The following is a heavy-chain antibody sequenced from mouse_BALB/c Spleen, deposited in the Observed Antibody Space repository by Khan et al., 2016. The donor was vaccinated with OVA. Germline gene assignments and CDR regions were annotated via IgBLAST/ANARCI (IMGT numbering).Heavy chain of an antibody. CDR1: GYTFTDYA. CDR3: TRPAYDGYYDY. V-gene: IGHV1S137*01. J-gene: IGHJ2*01. Sequence: QVQLKQSGPELVRPGVSVKISCKGCGYTFTDYAMHWVKQSHAKSLEWIGLISTYSGNTNYKQKFKGKATMTVDKSSSTAYMELARLTSEDSAMSYCTRPAYDGYYDYWGQGTTLTVSS. CDR2: ISTYSGNT. D-gene: IGHD2-3*01.